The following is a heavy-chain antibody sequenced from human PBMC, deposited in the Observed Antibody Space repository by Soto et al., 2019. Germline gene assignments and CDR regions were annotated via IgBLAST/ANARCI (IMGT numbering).Heavy chain of an antibody. Sequence: GGSLRLSCAASGFTFSSYGMHWVRQAPGKGLEWVAVISYDGSNKYYADSVKGRFTISRDNSKNTLYLQMNSLRAEDTAVYYCAKEAXITMIVVVWDYYYGMDVWGQGTTVTVSS. CDR1: GFTFSSYG. CDR2: ISYDGSNK. D-gene: IGHD3-22*01. J-gene: IGHJ6*02. CDR3: AKEAXITMIVVVWDYYYGMDV. V-gene: IGHV3-30*18.